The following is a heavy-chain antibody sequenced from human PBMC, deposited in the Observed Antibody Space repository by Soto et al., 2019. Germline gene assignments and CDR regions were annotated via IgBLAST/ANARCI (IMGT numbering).Heavy chain of an antibody. V-gene: IGHV4-4*07. J-gene: IGHJ5*02. CDR2: IYSSGNT. CDR3: ARGQRFSDWFHP. Sequence: QVHLQESGPGLVKPSETLSLTCSVSGGTISGYYWTWIRQPAGKGLEWIGRIYSSGNTKYNPSLLSRVTLSLNTSNNQFSLRLTSVTAADTGVYYWARGQRFSDWFHPWGQGTLVTVSS. D-gene: IGHD3-3*01. CDR1: GGTISGYY.